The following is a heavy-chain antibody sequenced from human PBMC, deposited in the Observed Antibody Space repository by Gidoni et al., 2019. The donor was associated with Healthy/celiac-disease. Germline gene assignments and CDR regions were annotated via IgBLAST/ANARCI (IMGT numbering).Heavy chain of an antibody. V-gene: IGHV3-21*01. Sequence: EVQLVESGGGLVKPGGSLRLPCAASGFPVRTDSLNWVGQAPGKGLELVSSISSSSSYIYYADSVKGRFTISRDNAKNSLYLQMNSLRAEDTAVYYCARLDYGDYWSLSYYYYYMDVWGKGTTVTVSS. J-gene: IGHJ6*03. D-gene: IGHD4-17*01. CDR3: ARLDYGDYWSLSYYYYYMDV. CDR2: ISSSSSYI. CDR1: GFPVRTDS.